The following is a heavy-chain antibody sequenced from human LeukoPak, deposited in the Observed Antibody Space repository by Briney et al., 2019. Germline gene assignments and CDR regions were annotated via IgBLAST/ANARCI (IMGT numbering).Heavy chain of an antibody. J-gene: IGHJ4*02. CDR2: IYSGGST. CDR1: GFTFSNYG. CDR3: ARGGGTTPPLDY. Sequence: GGSLRLSCAASGFTFSNYGMSWVRQAPGKGLEWVSVIYSGGSTYYADSVKGRFTISRDNSKNTLYLQMNSLRAEDTAVYYCARGGGTTPPLDYWGQGTLVTVSS. D-gene: IGHD1-1*01. V-gene: IGHV3-66*01.